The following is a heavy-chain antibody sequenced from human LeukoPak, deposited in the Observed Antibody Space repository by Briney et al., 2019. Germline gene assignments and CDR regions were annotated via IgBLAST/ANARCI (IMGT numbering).Heavy chain of an antibody. J-gene: IGHJ4*02. CDR1: GFTFDDYA. CDR2: TNWDGGRT. Sequence: GGSLRLSCAASGFTFDDYAMSWVRQTPGKGLEWVSGTNWDGGRTGYADSVKGRFTISRDNAKNSLYLQMNSLRVEDTAMYYCAKGLYYYDSSIFDYWGQGTLVTVSS. CDR3: AKGLYYYDSSIFDY. D-gene: IGHD3-22*01. V-gene: IGHV3-20*04.